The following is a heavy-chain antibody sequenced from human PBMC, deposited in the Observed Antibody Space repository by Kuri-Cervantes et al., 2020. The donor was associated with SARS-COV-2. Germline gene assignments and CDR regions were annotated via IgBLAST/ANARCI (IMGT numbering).Heavy chain of an antibody. D-gene: IGHD2-21*01. V-gene: IGHV1-8*02. CDR1: GGTFSSYA. CDR2: MNPNSGNT. CDR3: YCAPKEGFDS. Sequence: ASVKVSCKASGGTFSSYAISWVRQATGQGLEWMGWMNPNSGNTGYAQKFQGRVTMTRNTSISTAYMELSSLTSEDTAIYYCYCAPKEGFDSWGQGTLVTVSS. J-gene: IGHJ4*02.